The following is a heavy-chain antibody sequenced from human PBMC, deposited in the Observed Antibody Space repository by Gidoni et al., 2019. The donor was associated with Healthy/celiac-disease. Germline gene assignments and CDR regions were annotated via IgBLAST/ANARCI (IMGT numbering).Heavy chain of an antibody. V-gene: IGHV1-69*01. J-gene: IGHJ6*03. CDR1: GGTVSSYA. Sequence: QVQLVQSGAEVKKPGSSVKVAGKAAGGTVSSYAISWVRQAPGPGLGWVGGIIPIFGTANYSQKFQGRVTITADESTSTAYMELSSLRSEDTAVYYCARSTYSGSYYYYMDVWGKGTTVTVSS. D-gene: IGHD1-26*01. CDR2: IIPIFGTA. CDR3: ARSTYSGSYYYYMDV.